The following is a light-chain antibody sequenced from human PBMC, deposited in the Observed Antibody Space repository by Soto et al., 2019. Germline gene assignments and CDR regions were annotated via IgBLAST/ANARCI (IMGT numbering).Light chain of an antibody. V-gene: IGKV3-20*01. CDR3: PQYGSSPLT. CDR2: GAS. Sequence: EIVWTQSPGTLSLSPGERATLSCRASQSVSSSYLAWYQQKPGQAPRLLIYGASSRDTGIPDRFSGSGSGTDFTITISRLEPEDFAVYYCPQYGSSPLTFGGGTKVEIK. J-gene: IGKJ4*01. CDR1: QSVSSSY.